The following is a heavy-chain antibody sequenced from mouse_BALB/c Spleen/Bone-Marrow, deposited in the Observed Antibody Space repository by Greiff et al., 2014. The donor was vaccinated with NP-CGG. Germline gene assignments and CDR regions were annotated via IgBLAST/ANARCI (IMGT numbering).Heavy chain of an antibody. J-gene: IGHJ4*01. V-gene: IGHV2-9*02. D-gene: IGHD1-2*01. CDR1: GFSFTNYG. CDR3: ARITTATGAMDY. CDR2: IWADGST. Sequence: VKLVESGPGLVAPSQSLSITCTVSGFSFTNYGVHWVRQPPGRGLEWRGVIWADGSTNYNSALMSRLSISKDNSKSQVFFKMNSLQTDDTAMYYCARITTATGAMDYWGQGTSVTVSS.